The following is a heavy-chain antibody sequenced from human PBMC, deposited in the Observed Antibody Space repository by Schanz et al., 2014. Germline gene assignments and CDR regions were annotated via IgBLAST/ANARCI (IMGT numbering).Heavy chain of an antibody. J-gene: IGHJ4*01. CDR1: GFTVSSNY. Sequence: EVQLVESGGGLVQPGGSLRLSCAASGFTVSSNYMSWVRQAPGKGLEWVSVIYGGGITYYADSVKGRFTISRDSSRNTLYLQMNSLRAEDTAVYYCARDDAWAFDYWGHGTLVTVSS. CDR3: ARDDAWAFDY. V-gene: IGHV3-66*01. CDR2: IYGGGIT. D-gene: IGHD7-27*01.